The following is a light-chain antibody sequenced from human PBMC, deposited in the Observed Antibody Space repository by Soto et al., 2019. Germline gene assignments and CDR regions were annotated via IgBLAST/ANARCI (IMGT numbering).Light chain of an antibody. J-gene: IGKJ1*01. Sequence: LVDRATLSCRASQSVRIYLAWYQHRPGQAPRLLIYDASKRATGIPARFSGSGSGTDFTLTISRLEPEDSGVYYCQQRSNWPTFGQGTKVDIK. CDR1: QSVRIY. CDR2: DAS. V-gene: IGKV3-11*01. CDR3: QQRSNWPT.